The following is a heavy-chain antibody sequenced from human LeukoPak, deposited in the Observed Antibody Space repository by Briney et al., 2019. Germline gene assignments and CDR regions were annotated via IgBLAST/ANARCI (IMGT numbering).Heavy chain of an antibody. Sequence: PGGSLRLSCVASGFTFSSYWMHWVRQDPRKGLVWVSRISGDGRNINYADSVRGRFTISRDNAKNSLYLQMNSLRAEDTAAYYCARDRSIAVADWYYYYYMDVWGKGTTVTVSS. CDR3: ARDRSIAVADWYYYYYMDV. V-gene: IGHV3-74*01. CDR1: GFTFSSYW. D-gene: IGHD6-19*01. J-gene: IGHJ6*03. CDR2: ISGDGRNI.